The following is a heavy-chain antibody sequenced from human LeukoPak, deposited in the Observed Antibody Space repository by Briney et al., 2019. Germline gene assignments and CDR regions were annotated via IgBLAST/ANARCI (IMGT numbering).Heavy chain of an antibody. CDR1: GGSFSGHH. Sequence: SETLSLTCTLSGGSFSGHHWNWIRQPPGEGLEYVSHIHGSGGTNYTPSLQSRVTISLDPSKQQFSLNLRSVTAADPAVYYCARDPGDNNWYNFDPWGQGTLVTVSS. CDR2: IHGSGGT. J-gene: IGHJ5*02. D-gene: IGHD1/OR15-1a*01. V-gene: IGHV4-59*11. CDR3: ARDPGDNNWYNFDP.